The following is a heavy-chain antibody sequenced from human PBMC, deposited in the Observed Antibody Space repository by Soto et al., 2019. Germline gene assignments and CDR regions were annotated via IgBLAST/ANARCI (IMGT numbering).Heavy chain of an antibody. J-gene: IGHJ5*02. V-gene: IGHV1-3*01. Sequence: ASVKVSCKASGYTFTSYAMHWVRQAPGQRLEWMGWINAGNGNTKYSQKFQGRVTITRDASASTAYMELSSLRSEDTAVYYCARDKLFTIFGVVITSNWFDPWGQGTLVTVSS. CDR3: ARDKLFTIFGVVITSNWFDP. CDR1: GYTFTSYA. CDR2: INAGNGNT. D-gene: IGHD3-3*01.